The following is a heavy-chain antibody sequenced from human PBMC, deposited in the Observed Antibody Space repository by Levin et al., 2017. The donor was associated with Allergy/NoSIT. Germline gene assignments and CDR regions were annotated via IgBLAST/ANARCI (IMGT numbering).Heavy chain of an antibody. Sequence: SETLSLTCSVSGGSVSSGTYYWSWIRRPPGKGLEWIGYINYRGVTKYNPSLKSRVTISVDTSKNEFSLKVTSVTAADTAVYYCARNRIIVSGGNDYYYGMDGWGQGTTVTVSS. D-gene: IGHD5/OR15-5a*01. CDR1: GGSVSSGTYY. CDR2: INYRGVT. V-gene: IGHV4-61*01. CDR3: ARNRIIVSGGNDYYYGMDG. J-gene: IGHJ6*02.